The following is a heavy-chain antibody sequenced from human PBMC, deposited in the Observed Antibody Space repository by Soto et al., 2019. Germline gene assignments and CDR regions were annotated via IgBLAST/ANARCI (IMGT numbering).Heavy chain of an antibody. Sequence: SETLSLTCAVYGGSFRGYYWSWIRQPPGEGLQWIGEINHRGNANYNPSLKSRVTISVDTSKNQFSLRLSSLTAADTAVYYCASGVPAAIEVFYYYYYMDVWGKGTTVTVSS. J-gene: IGHJ6*03. CDR2: INHRGNA. CDR1: GGSFRGYY. D-gene: IGHD2-2*01. CDR3: ASGVPAAIEVFYYYYYMDV. V-gene: IGHV4-34*01.